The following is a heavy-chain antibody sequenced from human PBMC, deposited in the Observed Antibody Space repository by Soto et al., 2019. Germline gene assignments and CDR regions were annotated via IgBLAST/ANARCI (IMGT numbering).Heavy chain of an antibody. V-gene: IGHV1-69*12. D-gene: IGHD2-21*02. CDR2: IIPFFGTS. J-gene: IGHJ3*02. Sequence: QVHLVQSGAEVKKPGSSVKVSCKASGGNFRSESINWVRQAPGQGLEWMGGIIPFFGTSDYAQKFQGRLTXXADESTTTAYMELSSLRSQDTAVYYCARRHEFGGNSDAYDIWGQGTMVIVSS. CDR1: GGNFRSES. CDR3: ARRHEFGGNSDAYDI.